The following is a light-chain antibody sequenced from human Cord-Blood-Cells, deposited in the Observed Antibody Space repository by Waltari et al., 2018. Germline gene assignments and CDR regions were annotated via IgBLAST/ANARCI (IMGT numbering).Light chain of an antibody. CDR3: EQYYSTPPT. Sequence: DIVMTQSPDSLAVSLGERATINCKSSQSVLYSSNNKNYLAWYQQKPGQPPKLLIYWASTRGSGVPDRFSGSGSVTDFTLTISGLQAEDVAVYYCEQYYSTPPTFGQGTKVEIK. CDR2: WAS. V-gene: IGKV4-1*01. J-gene: IGKJ1*01. CDR1: QSVLYSSNNKNY.